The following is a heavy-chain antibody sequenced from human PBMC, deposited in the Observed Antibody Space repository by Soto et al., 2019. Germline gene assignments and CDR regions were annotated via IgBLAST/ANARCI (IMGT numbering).Heavy chain of an antibody. CDR3: ARYDYDSSGHDDEH. J-gene: IGHJ4*02. CDR1: GYSIDRGYY. Sequence: SESLSLTCLVSGYSIDRGYYWGWIRQAPGKGLEWIGSISHRGATSYTPSLKSRATISLDTSNNQLTLRLTSVTVADTAIYDWARYDYDSSGHDDEHWAQGTPVTVYS. D-gene: IGHD3-22*01. CDR2: ISHRGAT. V-gene: IGHV4-38-2*01.